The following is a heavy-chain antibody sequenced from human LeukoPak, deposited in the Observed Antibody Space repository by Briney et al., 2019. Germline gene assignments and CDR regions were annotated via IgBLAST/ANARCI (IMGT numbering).Heavy chain of an antibody. Sequence: GASVKVSCKASGYTFTSRGISWVRQAPGQGLEWMGWINCHNGNTNYAQKLQGRLTMTTDTSTSTAYMELRSLRSDGTAVYYCARDEVSGGWYNHWGQGTLVTVSS. CDR3: ARDEVSGGWYNH. CDR2: INCHNGNT. D-gene: IGHD6-19*01. CDR1: GYTFTSRG. V-gene: IGHV1-18*04. J-gene: IGHJ4*02.